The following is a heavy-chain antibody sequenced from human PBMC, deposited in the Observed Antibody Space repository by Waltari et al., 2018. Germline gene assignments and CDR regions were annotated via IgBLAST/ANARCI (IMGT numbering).Heavy chain of an antibody. V-gene: IGHV1-18*01. D-gene: IGHD2-8*01. Sequence: QVQLVQSGAEVKKPGASVKVSCKTSGYTFTSYGITWVRQAPGQGLEWMAWIDPDNGNTNYAQKCQGRVTMTTDTSTSTAYMEVRSLRSDDTAVYYCARVREIVPKVYAYFDYWGQGTLVTVSS. CDR3: ARVREIVPKVYAYFDY. J-gene: IGHJ4*02. CDR1: GYTFTSYG. CDR2: IDPDNGNT.